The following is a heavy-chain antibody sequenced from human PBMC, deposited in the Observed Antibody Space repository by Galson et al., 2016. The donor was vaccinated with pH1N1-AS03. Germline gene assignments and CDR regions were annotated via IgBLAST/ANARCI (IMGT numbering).Heavy chain of an antibody. J-gene: IGHJ4*02. CDR3: ARDGPPQGISVAGSFDF. V-gene: IGHV3-21*01. D-gene: IGHD6-19*01. CDR2: ISTSSSSI. CDR1: GFPFSGYR. Sequence: SLRLSCAASGFPFSGYRMNWVRQAPGKGLEWVSFISTSSSSIYYADSVKGRFTISRDNPQNLLYLQINSLRDEDTAVYYCARDGPPQGISVAGSFDFWGQGTLVTVSS.